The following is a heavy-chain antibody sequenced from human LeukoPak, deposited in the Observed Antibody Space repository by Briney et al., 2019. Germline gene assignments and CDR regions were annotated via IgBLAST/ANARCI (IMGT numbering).Heavy chain of an antibody. CDR3: ARASDPWLQLT. CDR2: IKQDGSEK. Sequence: GGSLTLSCTASGCTFSNYWMIWVRQAPGKGLEWVGNIKQDGSEKRYADSVRGRFSISRDNAQTSLYLQMNRLRAEDTDVYYCARASDPWLQLTWGQGTLVTVSS. V-gene: IGHV3-7*05. CDR1: GCTFSNYW. J-gene: IGHJ5*02. D-gene: IGHD5-24*01.